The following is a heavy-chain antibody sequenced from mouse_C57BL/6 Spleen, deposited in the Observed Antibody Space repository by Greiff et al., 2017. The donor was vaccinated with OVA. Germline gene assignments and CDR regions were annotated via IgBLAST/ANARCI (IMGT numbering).Heavy chain of an antibody. Sequence: QVQLQQPGAELVRPGSSVKLSCKASGYTFTSYWMDWVKQRPGQGLEWIGNIYPSDSETHYNQKFKDKATLTVDKSSSTAYMQLSSLTSEDSAVYYCARSHCSTGYFDVWGTGTTVTVSS. CDR3: ARSHCSTGYFDV. D-gene: IGHD1-1*01. J-gene: IGHJ1*03. CDR2: IYPSDSET. CDR1: GYTFTSYW. V-gene: IGHV1-61*01.